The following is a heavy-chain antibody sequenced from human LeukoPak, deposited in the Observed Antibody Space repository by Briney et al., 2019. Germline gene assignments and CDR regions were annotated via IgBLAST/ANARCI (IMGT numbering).Heavy chain of an antibody. V-gene: IGHV5-51*01. J-gene: IGHJ4*02. Sequence: GESLKISRKGSGYSFTSYWIGWVRQMPGKGLEWMGIIYPGDSDTRYSPSFQGQVTISADKSISTAYLQWSSLKASDTAMYYCARLADDYVWGSYRTVGYFDYWGQGTLVTVSS. CDR1: GYSFTSYW. D-gene: IGHD3-16*02. CDR3: ARLADDYVWGSYRTVGYFDY. CDR2: IYPGDSDT.